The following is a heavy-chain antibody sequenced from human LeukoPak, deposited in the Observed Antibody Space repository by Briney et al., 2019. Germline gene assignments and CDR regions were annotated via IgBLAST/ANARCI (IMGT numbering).Heavy chain of an antibody. Sequence: GRSLRLSCAASGFTFSSYAVHWVRQAPGKGLEWVAVISYDGSNKYYADSVKGRFTISRDNSKNTLYLQMNSLRAEDTAVYYCASSSGYYYKAFDYWGQGTLVTVSS. CDR2: ISYDGSNK. J-gene: IGHJ4*02. CDR3: ASSSGYYYKAFDY. CDR1: GFTFSSYA. D-gene: IGHD3-22*01. V-gene: IGHV3-30-3*01.